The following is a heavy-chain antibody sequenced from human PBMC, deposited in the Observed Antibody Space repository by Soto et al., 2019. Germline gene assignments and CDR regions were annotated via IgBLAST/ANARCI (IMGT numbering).Heavy chain of an antibody. CDR1: GYSFTSYW. V-gene: IGHV5-51*01. CDR3: ARLRYGVAFDI. CDR2: IYPGDSDT. D-gene: IGHD1-20*01. Sequence: GGSLKISCRGSGYSFTSYWIGWVRQMPGKGLEWMGIIYPGDSDTRYSPSFQGQVTISADKSISTAYVQWSSLKASDTAMYYCARLRYGVAFDIWGQGTMVTVSS. J-gene: IGHJ3*02.